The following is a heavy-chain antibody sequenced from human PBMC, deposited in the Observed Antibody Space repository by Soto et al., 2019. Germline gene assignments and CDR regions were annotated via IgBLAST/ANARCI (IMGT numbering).Heavy chain of an antibody. J-gene: IGHJ4*02. D-gene: IGHD6-13*01. Sequence: GGSLRLSCAASGFTFSSYWMSWVRQAPGKGLEWVANIKQDGSEKYYVDSVKGRFTISRDNAKNSLYLQMNSLRAEDTAVYYCASDNHRSSWYFNFYWGQGTLVTVSS. V-gene: IGHV3-7*01. CDR2: IKQDGSEK. CDR1: GFTFSSYW. CDR3: ASDNHRSSWYFNFY.